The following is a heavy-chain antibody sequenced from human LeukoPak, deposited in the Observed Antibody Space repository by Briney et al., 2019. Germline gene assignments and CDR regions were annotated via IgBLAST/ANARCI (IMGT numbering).Heavy chain of an antibody. CDR1: GGSISSYY. CDR2: IYYSGST. Sequence: SETLSLTCTVSGGSISSYYWSWIRQPPGKGLEWIGNIYYSGSTNYNPSLKSRVTISVDTSKNQFSLKLSSVTAADTAVYYCARETRNYYDSTGYYSFDYWGQGTLVTVSS. V-gene: IGHV4-59*12. J-gene: IGHJ4*02. D-gene: IGHD3-22*01. CDR3: ARETRNYYDSTGYYSFDY.